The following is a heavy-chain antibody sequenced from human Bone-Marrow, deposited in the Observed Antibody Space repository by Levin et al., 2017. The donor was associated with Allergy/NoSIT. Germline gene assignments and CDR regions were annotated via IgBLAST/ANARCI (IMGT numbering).Heavy chain of an antibody. Sequence: PSETLSLTCTVSGGSISGYYWSWIRQPPGKGLEWIGYIYYIGSTSYNPSLKSRVTISVDTSKNHFSLKLSSVTAADTAVYYCARDRTITTTRETYYYGMDVWGQGTTVTVSS. J-gene: IGHJ6*02. V-gene: IGHV4-59*01. CDR1: GGSISGYY. CDR2: IYYIGST. CDR3: ARDRTITTTRETYYYGMDV. D-gene: IGHD1-1*01.